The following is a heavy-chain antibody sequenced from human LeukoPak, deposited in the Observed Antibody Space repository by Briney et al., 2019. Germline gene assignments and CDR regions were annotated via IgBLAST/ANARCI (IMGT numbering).Heavy chain of an antibody. CDR2: IRYDGSNK. D-gene: IGHD3-16*01. Sequence: GGSLRLSCAASGLTFSSYGMHWVRQAPGKGLEWVAFIRYDGSNKYYADSVKGRFTIPRDNSKNTLYLQMNSLRAEDTAVYYCARGERLGPDIWDQGTMVTVSP. V-gene: IGHV3-30*02. CDR3: ARGERLGPDI. CDR1: GLTFSSYG. J-gene: IGHJ3*02.